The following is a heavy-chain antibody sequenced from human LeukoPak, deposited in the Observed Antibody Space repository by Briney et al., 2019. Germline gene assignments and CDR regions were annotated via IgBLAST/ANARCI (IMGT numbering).Heavy chain of an antibody. CDR1: GFTFNTYW. V-gene: IGHV3-74*01. Sequence: GGSLRLSCAASGFTFNTYWMHWVRQGPGKGLVWVSRIDGDGSRASYADSVKGRFTISRDNAKNTLYLQMNSPRPEDTAVYFCVREAGGTYAFDVWGQGTMATVSS. J-gene: IGHJ3*01. CDR3: VREAGGTYAFDV. D-gene: IGHD3-16*01. CDR2: IDGDGSRA.